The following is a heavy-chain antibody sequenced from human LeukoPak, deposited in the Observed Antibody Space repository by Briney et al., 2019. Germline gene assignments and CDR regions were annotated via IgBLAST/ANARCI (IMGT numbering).Heavy chain of an antibody. CDR1: GGSISSGDYY. D-gene: IGHD3-9*01. CDR2: IYYSGST. CDR3: AREFSRYFDWFNSPGGIDY. Sequence: SETLSLTCTVSGGSISSGDYYWSWIRQPPGKGLEWIGYIYYSGSTYYNPSLKSRVTISVDTSKNQFSLKLSSVTAADTAVYYCAREFSRYFDWFNSPGGIDYWGQGTLVTVSS. J-gene: IGHJ4*02. V-gene: IGHV4-30-4*08.